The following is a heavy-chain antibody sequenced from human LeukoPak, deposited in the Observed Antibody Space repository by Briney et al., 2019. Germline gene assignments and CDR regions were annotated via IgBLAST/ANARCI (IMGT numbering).Heavy chain of an antibody. CDR2: IRYDGHTK. D-gene: IGHD4-23*01. Sequence: PGGSLRLSCAASRFTFSDCAMHWVRQAPGKGLEGVAYIRYDGHTKNYADSVRGRFTISRDNSKDTLYLQMNSLRAEDTAVYYCTKGDDYGANTRLPKFNWFDPWGQGTLVSVSS. CDR3: TKGDDYGANTRLPKFNWFDP. J-gene: IGHJ5*02. V-gene: IGHV3-30*02. CDR1: RFTFSDCA.